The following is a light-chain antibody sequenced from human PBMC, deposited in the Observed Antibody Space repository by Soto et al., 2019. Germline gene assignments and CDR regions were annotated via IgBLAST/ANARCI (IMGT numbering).Light chain of an antibody. CDR3: LSXGGNNNYV. CDR2: DVD. CDR1: IGDVGGYYY. J-gene: IGLJ1*01. Sequence: QSVLTQPPSASESPGQSVTISCSGTIGDVGGYYYVSWYQHHPGRAPKLLIYDVDKRPPGVPSRFSGSKSGNTASLTVSGLQADDEADYYCLSXGGNNNYVFGT. V-gene: IGLV2-8*01.